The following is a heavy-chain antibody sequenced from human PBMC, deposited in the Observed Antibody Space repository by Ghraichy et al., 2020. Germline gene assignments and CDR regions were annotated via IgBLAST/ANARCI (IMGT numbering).Heavy chain of an antibody. Sequence: ASVKVSCKASGYTFTSYAMHWVRQAPGQRLEWMGWINAGNGNTKYSQKFQGRVTITRDTSASTAYMELSSLRSEDTAVYYCARDPATFRIAAAARGYFDLWGRGALVAVPS. D-gene: IGHD6-13*01. V-gene: IGHV1-3*01. CDR3: ARDPATFRIAAAARGYFDL. J-gene: IGHJ2*01. CDR2: INAGNGNT. CDR1: GYTFTSYA.